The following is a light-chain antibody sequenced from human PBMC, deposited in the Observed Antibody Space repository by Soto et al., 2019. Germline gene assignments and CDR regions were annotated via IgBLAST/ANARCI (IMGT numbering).Light chain of an antibody. CDR3: KQSYSTRK. CDR1: ESISSY. CDR2: AAS. J-gene: IGKJ1*01. Sequence: DSQITQSPSSLSASVGDRVTMTCRASESISSYLNWYQQKPGKAPKLLIYAASSLQSGVPSRFSGSGSGKDFTLTISSLQPEDFATYYCKQSYSTRKFGQGTKVDIK. V-gene: IGKV1-39*01.